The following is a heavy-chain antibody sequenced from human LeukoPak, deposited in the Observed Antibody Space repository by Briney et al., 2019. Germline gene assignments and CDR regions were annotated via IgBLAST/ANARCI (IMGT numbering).Heavy chain of an antibody. V-gene: IGHV1-18*01. J-gene: IGHJ6*03. CDR1: GYTFVNFG. CDR2: ISPENGDT. D-gene: IGHD3/OR15-3a*01. CDR3: ARVFGYYYFYMDV. Sequence: RASVKVSCKASGYTFVNFGLIWVRQAPGHGLEWMGWISPENGDTNYAQTFQDRVTMTTDTSTNTAYMELRSLTSDDTAVYFCARVFGYYYFYMDVWGEGTTVIISS.